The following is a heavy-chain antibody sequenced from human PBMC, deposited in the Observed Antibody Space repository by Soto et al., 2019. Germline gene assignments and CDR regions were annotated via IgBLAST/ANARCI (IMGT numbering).Heavy chain of an antibody. CDR1: GGTFSSYA. CDR2: IIPIFGTA. CDR3: ARELGYSSGWFPYNWFDP. J-gene: IGHJ5*02. V-gene: IGHV1-69*06. D-gene: IGHD6-19*01. Sequence: QVQLVQSGAEVKKPGSSVKVSCKASGGTFSSYAISWVRQAPGQGLEWMGGIIPIFGTANYAQKFQGRVTITADKSTSTAYMELSRLRSEDTAVYYCARELGYSSGWFPYNWFDPWGQGTLVTVSS.